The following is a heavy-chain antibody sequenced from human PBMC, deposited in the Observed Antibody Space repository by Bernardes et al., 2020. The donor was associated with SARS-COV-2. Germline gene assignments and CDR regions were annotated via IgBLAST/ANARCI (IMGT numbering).Heavy chain of an antibody. Sequence: SETLSLTCTVSGGSINIGGYYWTWIRQFPGKGLEWIGYIYYSGNTYYNPSLKSRLTFSVDTSKNQFSLKLSSVTAADTAVYYCAKEDINTNSFDYWGQGAPVTVSS. CDR2: IYYSGNT. J-gene: IGHJ4*02. D-gene: IGHD3-22*01. V-gene: IGHV4-31*03. CDR3: AKEDINTNSFDY. CDR1: GGSINIGGYY.